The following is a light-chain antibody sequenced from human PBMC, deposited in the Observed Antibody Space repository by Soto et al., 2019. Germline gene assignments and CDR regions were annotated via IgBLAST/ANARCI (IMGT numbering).Light chain of an antibody. CDR1: QTVSSVH. J-gene: IGKJ1*01. CDR3: QQYDNSLWT. V-gene: IGKV3-20*01. Sequence: EIVLTQSPGTLSLSPGERATLSCRASQTVSSVHLAWYQHTPGQAPRLLIYGASRRATGIPDRFSGSGSGTDFTLTISRLEPEDFAVYYCQQYDNSLWTFGQGTKVEIK. CDR2: GAS.